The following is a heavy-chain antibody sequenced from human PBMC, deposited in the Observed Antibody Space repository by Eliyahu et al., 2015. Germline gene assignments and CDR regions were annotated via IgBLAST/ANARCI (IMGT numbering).Heavy chain of an antibody. J-gene: IGHJ4*02. V-gene: IGHV3-30*01. CDR2: ISYDGSNK. CDR3: ARDSHVYCGGDCYPHLY. D-gene: IGHD2-21*01. Sequence: QVQLVESGGGVVQPGRSLRLSXAASGFTXXXXAMHWVRQAPGKGLEWVAVISYDGSNKYYADSVKGRFTISRDNSKNTLYLQMNSLRAEDTAVYYCARDSHVYCGGDCYPHLYWGQGTLVTVSS. CDR1: GFTXXXXA.